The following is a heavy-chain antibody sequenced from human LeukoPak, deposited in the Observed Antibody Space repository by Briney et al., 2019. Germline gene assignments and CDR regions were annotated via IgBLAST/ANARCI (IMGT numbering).Heavy chain of an antibody. D-gene: IGHD3-22*01. CDR2: ISRSSTYI. Sequence: GGSLRLSCEASGFTLSTYNIHWVRQAPGKGLEWVSSISRSSTYIYYADSVKGRFTISRDNAENSVWLQMNSLRAEDTAVYFCARIIARSYYYDRDDAFDVWGRGTMVTVSS. V-gene: IGHV3-21*01. CDR3: ARIIARSYYYDRDDAFDV. J-gene: IGHJ3*01. CDR1: GFTLSTYN.